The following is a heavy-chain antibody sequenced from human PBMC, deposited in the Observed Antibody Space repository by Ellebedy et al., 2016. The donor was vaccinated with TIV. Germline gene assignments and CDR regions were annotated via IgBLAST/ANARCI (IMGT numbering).Heavy chain of an antibody. CDR2: IGRSDDRT. V-gene: IGHV3-23*01. J-gene: IGHJ3*02. CDR3: ARAPGSIDPFDI. D-gene: IGHD3-10*01. Sequence: GESLKISCAASGFTFSSYAMSWVRQAPGKGLEWVSSIGRSDDRTYYADSVKGRFTISRDNSKNTVFLQMNGLIAEDTALYYCARAPGSIDPFDIWGQGTMVTVPS. CDR1: GFTFSSYA.